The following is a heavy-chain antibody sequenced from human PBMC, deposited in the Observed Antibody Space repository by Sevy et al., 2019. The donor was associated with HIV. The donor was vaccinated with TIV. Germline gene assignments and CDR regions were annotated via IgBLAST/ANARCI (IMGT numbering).Heavy chain of an antibody. V-gene: IGHV4-59*01. CDR3: ARDFRDSSGYYLDY. CDR2: IYYSGST. CDR1: GGSISSYY. D-gene: IGHD3-22*01. Sequence: SETVSLTCTVSGGSISSYYWSWIRQPPGKGLEWIGYIYYSGSTNYNPSLKSRVTISVDTSKNQFSLKLSSVTAADTAVYYCARDFRDSSGYYLDYWGQGTLVTVSS. J-gene: IGHJ4*02.